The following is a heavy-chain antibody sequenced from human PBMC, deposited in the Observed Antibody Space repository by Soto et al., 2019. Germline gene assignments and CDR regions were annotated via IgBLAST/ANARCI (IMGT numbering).Heavy chain of an antibody. Sequence: QVKLVESGGGVVQPGRSLRLSCATSGLTFSSYGMHWVRQAPGKGLEWVAVIWYDGSNKYYADSVKGRFTISRDNSKNTLYLQMNSLRAEDTAVYYCARSAAASLGLDYWGQGTLVTVSS. CDR3: ARSAAASLGLDY. D-gene: IGHD6-13*01. CDR1: GLTFSSYG. CDR2: IWYDGSNK. J-gene: IGHJ4*02. V-gene: IGHV3-33*01.